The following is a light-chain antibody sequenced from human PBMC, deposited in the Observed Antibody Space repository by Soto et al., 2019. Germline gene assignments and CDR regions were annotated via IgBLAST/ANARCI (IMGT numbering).Light chain of an antibody. CDR1: SGHSSYI. CDR2: LEGSGSY. Sequence: QSVLTQSFSASASLGSSVKLTCTLSSGHSSYIIAWHQQQPGKAPRYLMKLEGSGSYNKGSEVPDRFSGSSSGADRYLTISNLQFEDEADYYCETWDFNTRVFGGGTKLTVL. J-gene: IGLJ3*02. V-gene: IGLV4-60*02. CDR3: ETWDFNTRV.